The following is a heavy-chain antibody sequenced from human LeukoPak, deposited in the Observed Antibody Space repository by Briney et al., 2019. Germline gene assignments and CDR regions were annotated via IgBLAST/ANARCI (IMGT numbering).Heavy chain of an antibody. V-gene: IGHV3-48*04. Sequence: PGGSLRLSCAASGFTFSNYSMNWVRQAPGKGLEWVSYISISSSTIYYADSVKGRFTISRDNAKNSLYLQMNTLRAEDTAVYYCARDPPAYSSGWYRYFYYMDVWGKGTTVTVSS. CDR2: ISISSSTI. J-gene: IGHJ6*03. D-gene: IGHD6-19*01. CDR3: ARDPPAYSSGWYRYFYYMDV. CDR1: GFTFSNYS.